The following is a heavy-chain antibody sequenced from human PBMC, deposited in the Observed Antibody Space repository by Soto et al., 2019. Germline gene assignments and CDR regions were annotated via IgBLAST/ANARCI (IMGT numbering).Heavy chain of an antibody. CDR3: ARGSTPRYYSSSAHPLDY. D-gene: IGHD6-13*01. J-gene: IGHJ4*02. V-gene: IGHV3-53*01. CDR2: IYSGGST. Sequence: GGSLRLSCAASGFTVSSNYMSWVRQAPGKGLEWVSVIYSGGSTYYADSVKGRFTISRDNSKNTLYLQMNSLRAEDTAVYYCARGSTPRYYSSSAHPLDYWGQGTLVTVSS. CDR1: GFTVSSNY.